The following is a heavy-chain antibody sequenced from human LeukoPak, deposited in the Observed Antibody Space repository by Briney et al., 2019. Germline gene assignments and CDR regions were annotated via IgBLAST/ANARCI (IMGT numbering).Heavy chain of an antibody. J-gene: IGHJ4*02. CDR2: ISSSSSYI. Sequence: TAGGSLRLSCAASGFTFSSYSMNWVRQAPGKGLEWVSSISSSSSYIYYADSVKGRFTISRDNAKNSLYLQMNSLRAEDTAVYYCARGPTHEKRGGYYDFWSGYYTGPIDYWGQGTLVTVSS. V-gene: IGHV3-21*01. CDR3: ARGPTHEKRGGYYDFWSGYYTGPIDY. D-gene: IGHD3-3*01. CDR1: GFTFSSYS.